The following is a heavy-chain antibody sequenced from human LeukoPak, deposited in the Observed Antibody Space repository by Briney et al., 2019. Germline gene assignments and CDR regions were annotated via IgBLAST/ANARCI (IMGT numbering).Heavy chain of an antibody. CDR3: ATAPLFGELLRGVFDY. V-gene: IGHV1-46*01. CDR2: INPSGGST. D-gene: IGHD3-10*02. CDR1: GFTFTNYY. J-gene: IGHJ4*02. Sequence: GASVKVSCKASGFTFTNYYMHWVRQAPGQGLEWMGMINPSGGSTSYAQKFQGRVTMTRDTSTSTFYMELSTLRSEDTAVFYCATAPLFGELLRGVFDYWGRGTLVTVSS.